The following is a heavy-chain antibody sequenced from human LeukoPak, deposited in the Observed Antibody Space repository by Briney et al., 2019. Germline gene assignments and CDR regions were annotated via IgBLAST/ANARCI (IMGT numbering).Heavy chain of an antibody. Sequence: GGPLRLSCAASGFTFSSYGMHWLRQAPGKGLEWVAVISYDGSNKYYADSVKGRFTISRDNSKNTLYLQMNSLRAEDTAVYYCAKGFREGGALDYWGQGTLVTVSS. J-gene: IGHJ4*02. V-gene: IGHV3-30*18. CDR1: GFTFSSYG. CDR2: ISYDGSNK. D-gene: IGHD3-16*01. CDR3: AKGFREGGALDY.